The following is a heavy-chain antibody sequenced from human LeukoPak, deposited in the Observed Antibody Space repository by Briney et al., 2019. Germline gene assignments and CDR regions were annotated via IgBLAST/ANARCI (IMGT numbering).Heavy chain of an antibody. CDR2: IYYSGST. CDR1: GGSISSSSYY. D-gene: IGHD6-13*01. CDR3: AVGIAAAGLIDY. J-gene: IGHJ4*02. V-gene: IGHV4-39*01. Sequence: SETLSLTCTVSGGSISSSSYYWGWIRQPPGKELEWIGSIYYSGSTYYNPSLKSRVTISVDTSKNQFSLKLSSVTAADTAVYYCAVGIAAAGLIDYWGQGTLVTVSS.